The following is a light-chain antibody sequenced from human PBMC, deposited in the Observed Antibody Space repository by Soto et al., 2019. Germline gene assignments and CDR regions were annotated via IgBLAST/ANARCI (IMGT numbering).Light chain of an antibody. Sequence: DIQMTQSPSSLSASVGDRVTITCRTSQSITNYLNWYQQKPGKAPKLLIYAASTMQSGVPSRFSGSGSGTDFTLTISSLQPEYFASYYCQQTYTSPLYTFGQGTKLEIK. CDR2: AAS. CDR1: QSITNY. CDR3: QQTYTSPLYT. V-gene: IGKV1-39*01. J-gene: IGKJ2*01.